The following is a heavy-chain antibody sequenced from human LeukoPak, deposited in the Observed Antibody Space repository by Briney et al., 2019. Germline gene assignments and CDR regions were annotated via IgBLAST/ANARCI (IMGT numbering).Heavy chain of an antibody. CDR1: GGTFSSYA. Sequence: SVKVSCKASGGTFSSYAISWVRQAPGQGLEWMGGIIPIFGTASYAQKFQGRVTITTDESTSTAYMELSSLRSEDTAVYYCASHPRDGYSFDYWGQGTLVTVSS. CDR3: ASHPRDGYSFDY. V-gene: IGHV1-69*05. D-gene: IGHD5-24*01. J-gene: IGHJ4*02. CDR2: IIPIFGTA.